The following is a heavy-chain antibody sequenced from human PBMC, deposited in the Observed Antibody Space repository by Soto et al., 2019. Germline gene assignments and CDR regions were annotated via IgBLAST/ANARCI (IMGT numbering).Heavy chain of an antibody. Sequence: PSETLSLTCTVSGGPLSSGSYYWSWIRQSPGQGLEWIGYIYYSGTTKYNPSLKSRVSISVDTSKNQFSLRLTSLSAADTAVYDCARAASPYVDLLSAFYPWGHGNLVTLS. CDR1: GGPLSSGSYY. CDR2: IYYSGTT. CDR3: ARAASPYVDLLSAFYP. J-gene: IGHJ5*02. V-gene: IGHV4-61*01. D-gene: IGHD3-9*01.